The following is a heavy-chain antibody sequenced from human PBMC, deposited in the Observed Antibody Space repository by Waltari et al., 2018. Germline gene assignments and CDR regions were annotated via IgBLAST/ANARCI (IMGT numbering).Heavy chain of an antibody. J-gene: IGHJ6*02. D-gene: IGHD3-10*01. Sequence: EVQLVESVGGLVKPGGSLRLSCAASGFTFSNAWMSWVRQAPGTGLEWVGRIKSKTDGGTTDYAAPVKGRFTISRDDSKNTLYLKMNSLKTEDTAVYYCTTDGYGSEPYYYYGMDVWGQGTTVTVSS. V-gene: IGHV3-15*01. CDR2: IKSKTDGGTT. CDR3: TTDGYGSEPYYYYGMDV. CDR1: GFTFSNAW.